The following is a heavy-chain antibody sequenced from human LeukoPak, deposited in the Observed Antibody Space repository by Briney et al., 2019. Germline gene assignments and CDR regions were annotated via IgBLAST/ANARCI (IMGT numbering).Heavy chain of an antibody. V-gene: IGHV3-21*01. CDR2: ISSSSSYI. Sequence: GGSLRLSCATSGFTFSSYSMNWARQAPGKGLEWVSSISSSSSYIYYADSVKGRFTISRDNAKNSLYLQMNSLRAEDTAVYYCARVDYDILTGYYAHYYYYYMDVWGKGTTVTISS. CDR3: ARVDYDILTGYYAHYYYYYMDV. J-gene: IGHJ6*03. D-gene: IGHD3-9*01. CDR1: GFTFSSYS.